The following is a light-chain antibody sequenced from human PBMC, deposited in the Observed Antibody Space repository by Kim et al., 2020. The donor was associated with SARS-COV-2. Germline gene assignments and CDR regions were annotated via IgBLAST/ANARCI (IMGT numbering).Light chain of an antibody. Sequence: SASVGDRGTITCRASQGVSTALAWYQQKPGKPPKLMIYDVSTLGSGVPSRFSGSGSRTDFTLTISSLQPEDFTTYYCQQFNNYPLTFGGGTKLEIK. CDR1: QGVSTA. CDR2: DVS. CDR3: QQFNNYPLT. J-gene: IGKJ4*01. V-gene: IGKV1D-13*01.